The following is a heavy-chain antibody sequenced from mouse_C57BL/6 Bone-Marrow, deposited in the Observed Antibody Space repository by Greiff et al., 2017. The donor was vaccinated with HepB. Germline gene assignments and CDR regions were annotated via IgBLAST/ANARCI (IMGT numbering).Heavy chain of an antibody. CDR2: IDPSDSYT. Sequence: QVQLQQPGAELVLPGASVKLSCKASGYTFTSYWMYWVKQRPGKGLEWIGEIDPSDSYTNYNQKFKGKSTLTVDKSSSTAYMQLSSLTSEDSAVYYCERYWGMGIGDYYAMEYWGQGTSLIVSS. J-gene: IGHJ4*01. V-gene: IGHV1-69*01. D-gene: IGHD2-14*01. CDR3: ERYWGMGIGDYYAMEY. CDR1: GYTFTSYW.